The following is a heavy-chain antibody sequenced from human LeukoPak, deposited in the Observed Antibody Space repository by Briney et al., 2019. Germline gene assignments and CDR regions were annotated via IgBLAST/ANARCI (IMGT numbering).Heavy chain of an antibody. CDR3: AGLEMATRGYYFDY. CDR1: GFTFSSYE. CDR2: ISSSGSTI. Sequence: PGGSLRLSCAASGFTFSSYEMDWVRQAPGKGLEWISYISSSGSTIYYADSVKGRFIISRDNAKNSLYLQMNSLRAEDTAVYYCAGLEMATRGYYFDYWGQGTLVTVSS. V-gene: IGHV3-48*03. D-gene: IGHD5-24*01. J-gene: IGHJ4*02.